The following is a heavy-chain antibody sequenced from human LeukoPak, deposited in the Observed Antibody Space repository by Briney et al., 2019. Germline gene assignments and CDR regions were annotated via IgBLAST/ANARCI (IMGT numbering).Heavy chain of an antibody. CDR2: VRSKTDGGTS. Sequence: GGSLRLSCAASGFTFSSAWMSWVRQAPGKGLEWVGRVRSKTDGGTSDYAAAVGGRFTIWRDDSTNTLFLQMNSLKTEDTAKYYCTSDPGLGGLNSDAFDMWGQGTLVTVSS. CDR1: GFTFSSAW. J-gene: IGHJ3*02. D-gene: IGHD3-10*01. V-gene: IGHV3-15*01. CDR3: TSDPGLGGLNSDAFDM.